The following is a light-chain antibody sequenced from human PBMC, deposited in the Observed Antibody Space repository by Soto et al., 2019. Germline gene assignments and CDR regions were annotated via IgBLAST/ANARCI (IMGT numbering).Light chain of an antibody. Sequence: DVVMTQSPLSLPVTLGQPASISCRSSQSLVYSDGHTYLNWFQQRPGQSPRRLIYKVSNRDSEVPDRFSGSGSGTDFTLKISRMEAEDVGVYYCMQGTHWPPTFGQGTKVEIK. J-gene: IGKJ1*01. CDR2: KVS. CDR1: QSLVYSDGHTY. CDR3: MQGTHWPPT. V-gene: IGKV2-30*01.